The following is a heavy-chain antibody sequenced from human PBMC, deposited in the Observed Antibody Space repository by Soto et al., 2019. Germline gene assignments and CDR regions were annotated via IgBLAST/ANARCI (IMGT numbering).Heavy chain of an antibody. V-gene: IGHV3-23*01. CDR3: AKNRGSGSPYYYNMEV. D-gene: IGHD3-10*01. J-gene: IGHJ6*02. CDR1: GFTFRTYA. Sequence: GGSLRLSCAASGFTFRTYAMSWVRQAPGKGLEWVSVISGSTGKTYYADSVKGRFTISRDNSKNTLSLQMNSLRGEDTAVYFCAKNRGSGSPYYYNMEVWGQGTMVTVSS. CDR2: ISGSTGKT.